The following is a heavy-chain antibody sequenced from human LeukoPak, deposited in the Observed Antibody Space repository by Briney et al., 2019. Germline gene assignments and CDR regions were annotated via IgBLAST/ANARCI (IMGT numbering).Heavy chain of an antibody. CDR3: AKDSRVVLWFGELVPSYFDY. J-gene: IGHJ4*02. V-gene: IGHV3-23*01. CDR2: ISGSGGST. Sequence: GGSLRLSCAASGFTFSSYAMSWVRQAPGKGLEWVSAISGSGGSTYYADSVKGRFTISRDNSKNTLYLQMNSLRAEDTAVYYCAKDSRVVLWFGELVPSYFDYWGQGTLVTVSS. D-gene: IGHD3-10*01. CDR1: GFTFSSYA.